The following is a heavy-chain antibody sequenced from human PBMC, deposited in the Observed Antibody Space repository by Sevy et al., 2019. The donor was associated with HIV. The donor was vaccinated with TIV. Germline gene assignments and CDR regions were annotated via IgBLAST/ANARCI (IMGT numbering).Heavy chain of an antibody. Sequence: GGSLRLSCAASGFTFSSYGMHWVRQAPGKGLEWVAVILYDGSNKYYADSVKGRFSISRDNSKNTVYLQMNSLRAEDTAVYYCARGKAAVPGYYYCMDVWGQGTTVTVSS. J-gene: IGHJ6*02. CDR2: ILYDGSNK. CDR1: GFTFSSYG. CDR3: ARGKAAVPGYYYCMDV. V-gene: IGHV3-33*01. D-gene: IGHD6-13*01.